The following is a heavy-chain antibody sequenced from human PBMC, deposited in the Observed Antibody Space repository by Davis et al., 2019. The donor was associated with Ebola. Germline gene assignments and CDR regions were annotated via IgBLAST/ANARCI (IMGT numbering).Heavy chain of an antibody. CDR3: AREGRSYDSSGYYFYY. CDR2: MYYSGIT. Sequence: MPSETLSLTCTISGASISSYYWNWIRQPPGKGLEWIGYMYYSGITDYNPSLRSRVTVSVDTSKNQFSLKLSSVTAADTAVYYCAREGRSYDSSGYYFYYWGQGTLVTVSS. CDR1: GASISSYY. J-gene: IGHJ4*02. V-gene: IGHV4-59*12. D-gene: IGHD3-22*01.